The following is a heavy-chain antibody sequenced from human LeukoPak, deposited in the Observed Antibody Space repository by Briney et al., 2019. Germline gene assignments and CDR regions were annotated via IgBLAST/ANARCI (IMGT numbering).Heavy chain of an antibody. CDR2: IYYSGST. D-gene: IGHD6-13*01. J-gene: IGHJ6*02. CDR3: ARDGIAAAGTPYVRYIPGGITYGMDV. CDR1: GGSISSGDYY. Sequence: PSETLSLTCTVSGGSISSGDYYWSWIRQPPGKGLEWIGYIYYSGSTYYNPSLKSRVTISVDTSKNQFSLKLSSVTAADTAVYYCARDGIAAAGTPYVRYIPGGITYGMDVWGQGTTVTVSS. V-gene: IGHV4-30-4*01.